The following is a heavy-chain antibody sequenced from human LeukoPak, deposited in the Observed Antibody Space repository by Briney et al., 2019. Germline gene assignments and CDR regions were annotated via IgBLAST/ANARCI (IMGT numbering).Heavy chain of an antibody. CDR3: ARDGPLGSYYYGSGTPSMDV. Sequence: PGRSLRLSCAASGFTFSSYAMHWVRQAPGKGLEWVAVISYDGSNKYYADSVKGRFTISRDNSKNTLYLQMNSLRAEDTAVYYCARDGPLGSYYYGSGTPSMDVWGKGTTVTVSS. CDR1: GFTFSSYA. CDR2: ISYDGSNK. J-gene: IGHJ6*04. V-gene: IGHV3-30-3*01. D-gene: IGHD3-10*01.